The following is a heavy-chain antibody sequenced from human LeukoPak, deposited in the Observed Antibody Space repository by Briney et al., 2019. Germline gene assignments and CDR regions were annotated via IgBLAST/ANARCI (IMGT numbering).Heavy chain of an antibody. Sequence: GGSLRLSSAASGFFFSNYWMTWVRQAPGTGLEFVANINPSGTATYYADPVKGRFTISRDNAKNLVYLQMNSLRADDTAVYHCGRFGYVAGVDLWGQGTLVAVSS. D-gene: IGHD6-19*01. CDR2: INPSGTAT. CDR1: GFFFSNYW. J-gene: IGHJ4*02. CDR3: GRFGYVAGVDL. V-gene: IGHV3-7*01.